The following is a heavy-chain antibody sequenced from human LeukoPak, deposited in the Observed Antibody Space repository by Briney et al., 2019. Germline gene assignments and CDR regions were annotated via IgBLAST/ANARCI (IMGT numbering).Heavy chain of an antibody. J-gene: IGHJ4*02. V-gene: IGHV1-24*01. CDR2: FDPEDGET. CDR3: ATALGGNSGFDY. CDR1: GYTLTELS. Sequence: ASVKVSCKVSGYTLTELSMHWVRQAPGKGLEWMGGFDPEDGETIYAQKFQGRVTMTEDTSTDTAYMELSSLRSEDTAVYYCATALGGNSGFDYWGQGTLVTVSS. D-gene: IGHD4-23*01.